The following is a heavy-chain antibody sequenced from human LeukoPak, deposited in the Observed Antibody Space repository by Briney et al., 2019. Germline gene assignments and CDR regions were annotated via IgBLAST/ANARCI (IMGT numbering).Heavy chain of an antibody. V-gene: IGHV3-48*03. CDR2: ISSSGSTI. J-gene: IGHJ4*02. CDR3: TRDMQGSRLYLVGSQND. D-gene: IGHD1-26*01. CDR1: GFTFSSYE. Sequence: GSLRLSCAASGFTFSSYEMNWVRQAPGKGLEWVSYISSSGSTIYYADSVKGRFTISRDNAMNTLYLQMNSLRAEDSALYYCTRDMQGSRLYLVGSQNDWGQGTLVTVSS.